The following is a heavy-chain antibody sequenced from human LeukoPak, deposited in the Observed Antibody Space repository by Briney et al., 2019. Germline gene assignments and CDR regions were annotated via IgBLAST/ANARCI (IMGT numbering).Heavy chain of an antibody. Sequence: GGSLRLSCAASGFTFRRHAMSWVRQAPGEGLEWVSIISGSGDRTYYADSVKGRFTISRDNSKNTLDLQMNSLRAEDTAVYYCAKRGSVGTLGHFDYWGQGTLVTVSS. J-gene: IGHJ4*02. CDR1: GFTFRRHA. CDR2: ISGSGDRT. CDR3: AKRGSVGTLGHFDY. V-gene: IGHV3-23*01. D-gene: IGHD6-13*01.